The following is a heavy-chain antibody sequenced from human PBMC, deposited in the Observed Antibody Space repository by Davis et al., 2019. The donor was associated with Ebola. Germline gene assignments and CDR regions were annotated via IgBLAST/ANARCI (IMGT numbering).Heavy chain of an antibody. Sequence: SGPTLVTPTATLTLTCTVSVLSLSNARMEVSWIRQPPGKALEWHAHTFSHDEKSYSTSLKSRLTISKDTSKSQVVLTMTNMDPVDTATYYCARILGSSPDYYYYGMDVWGQGTTVTVSS. CDR3: ARILGSSPDYYYYGMDV. J-gene: IGHJ6*02. D-gene: IGHD6-19*01. CDR1: VLSLSNARME. V-gene: IGHV2-26*01. CDR2: TFSHDEK.